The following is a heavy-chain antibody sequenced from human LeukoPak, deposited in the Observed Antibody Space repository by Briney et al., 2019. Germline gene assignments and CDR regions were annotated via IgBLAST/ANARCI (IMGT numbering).Heavy chain of an antibody. CDR1: GYTFTSYD. CDR3: AREEGEEHRGNYYYYYYMDV. D-gene: IGHD1/OR15-1a*01. J-gene: IGHJ6*03. Sequence: ASVKVSCKASGYTFTSYDINWVRQATGQGLEWMGWMNPNSGNTGYAQKFQGRVTITRNTSKSTAYMELSSLRSEDTAVYYCAREEGEEHRGNYYYYYYMDVWGKGTTVTVSS. CDR2: MNPNSGNT. V-gene: IGHV1-8*03.